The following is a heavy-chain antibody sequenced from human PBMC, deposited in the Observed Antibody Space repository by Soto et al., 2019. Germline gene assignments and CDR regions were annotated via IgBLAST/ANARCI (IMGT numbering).Heavy chain of an antibody. J-gene: IGHJ1*01. D-gene: IGHD3-10*01. Sequence: XSVKVSCKVSGYSINELCMDWVRQSPGKGLEWIGGFDPEEGKMIYAQNFQGRVTMTEDTSTDTAYMELNSLTSEDTAIYYCATDLGVALAPLSILYFQHWGQRTVVTVSS. CDR1: GYSINELC. CDR3: ATDLGVALAPLSILYFQH. V-gene: IGHV1-24*01. CDR2: FDPEEGKM.